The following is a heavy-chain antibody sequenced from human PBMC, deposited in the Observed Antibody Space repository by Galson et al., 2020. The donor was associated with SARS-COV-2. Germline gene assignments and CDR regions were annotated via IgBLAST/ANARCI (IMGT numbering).Heavy chain of an antibody. CDR2: IYYSGRT. J-gene: IGHJ4*02. CDR1: GGSISSSNYY. CDR3: ARSSSGCVDH. Sequence: ETSETLSLTCTVSGGSISSSNYYWGWIRQPPGKGLEWNGSIYYSGRTYSNPSLKSPVTISVDTSKNQFSLKLSSVTAADTAVYYCARSSSGCVDHWGQGTLVTVSS. D-gene: IGHD6-19*01. V-gene: IGHV4-39*01.